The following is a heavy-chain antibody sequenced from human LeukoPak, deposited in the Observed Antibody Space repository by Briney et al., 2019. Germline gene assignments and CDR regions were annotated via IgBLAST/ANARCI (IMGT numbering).Heavy chain of an antibody. V-gene: IGHV4-61*02. J-gene: IGHJ5*02. D-gene: IGHD3-22*01. CDR2: NYTSEST. Sequence: TSQTLSLTCTVSGGSISSGSYYWSWIRQPAGKGLEWIGRNYTSESTNYNPSLKSRVTISVDTSKNQFSLKLTSETAADTAVYYCARDLWSGSRGYYRPSDPWSQGTLVTVYS. CDR1: GGSISSGSYY. CDR3: ARDLWSGSRGYYRPSDP.